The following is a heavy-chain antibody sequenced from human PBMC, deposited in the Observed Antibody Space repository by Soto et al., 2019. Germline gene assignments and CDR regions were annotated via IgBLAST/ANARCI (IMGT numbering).Heavy chain of an antibody. CDR1: GGSISSYY. Sequence: SETLSLTCTVSGGSISSYYWSWIRQPPGKGLEWIGYFYYSGSTNYNPSLKSRVTISVDTSKNQFSLKLSSVTAADTAVYYCARHVDVVVFDAFDIWGQGTMVTVSS. CDR3: ARHVDVVVFDAFDI. CDR2: FYYSGST. J-gene: IGHJ3*02. D-gene: IGHD2-2*01. V-gene: IGHV4-59*08.